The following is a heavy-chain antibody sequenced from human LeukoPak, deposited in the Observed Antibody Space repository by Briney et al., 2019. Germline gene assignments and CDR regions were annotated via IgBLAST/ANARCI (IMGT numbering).Heavy chain of an antibody. Sequence: GGSLRLSCAASGFTFSSYSMNWVRQAPGKGLDWVSYISSSSSTIYYADSVKGRFTISRDNAKNSLYLQMNSLRAEDTAVYYCARGPYSSNWYVDYWGQGTLVTVAS. CDR2: ISSSSSTI. D-gene: IGHD6-13*01. CDR3: ARGPYSSNWYVDY. J-gene: IGHJ4*02. CDR1: GFTFSSYS. V-gene: IGHV3-48*01.